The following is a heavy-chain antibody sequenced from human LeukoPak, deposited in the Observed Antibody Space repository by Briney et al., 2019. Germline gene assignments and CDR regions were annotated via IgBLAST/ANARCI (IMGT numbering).Heavy chain of an antibody. CDR1: GGSFSGYY. CDR3: ARAGRYSSRWLNY. J-gene: IGHJ4*02. CDR2: INHSGST. Sequence: SETLSLTCAVYGGSFSGYYWSWIRQPPGKGLEWVGEINHSGSTNYNPSLKSRVAISVDPSKNQFSLQLSSVTAADTAVYYCARAGRYSSRWLNYWAQGPLVPVPS. D-gene: IGHD6-13*01. V-gene: IGHV4-34*01.